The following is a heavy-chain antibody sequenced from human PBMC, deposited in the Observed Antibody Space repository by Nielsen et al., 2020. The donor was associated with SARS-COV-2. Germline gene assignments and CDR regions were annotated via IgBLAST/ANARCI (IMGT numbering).Heavy chain of an antibody. CDR2: INSDGSST. CDR3: ARAPPGFGELPFDY. D-gene: IGHD3-10*01. V-gene: IGHV3-74*01. CDR1: GFTFSSYW. Sequence: GESLKISCAASGFTFSSYWMHWVRQAPGKGLVWVSRINSDGSSTSYADSVKGRFTISRDNAKNTLYLQMNSLRAEDTAVYYCARAPPGFGELPFDYWGQGTLVTVSS. J-gene: IGHJ4*02.